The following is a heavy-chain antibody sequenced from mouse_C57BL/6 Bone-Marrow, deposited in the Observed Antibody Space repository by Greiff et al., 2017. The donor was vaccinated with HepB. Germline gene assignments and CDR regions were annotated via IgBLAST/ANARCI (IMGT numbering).Heavy chain of an antibody. CDR1: GFNIKNTY. CDR3: AREGITTVVVHWYFDV. V-gene: IGHV14-3*01. CDR2: IAPANGNT. Sequence: EVQLQQSVAELVRPGASVKLSCTASGFNIKNTYMHWVKQRPEQGLEWIGRIAPANGNTKYAPKFQGKATITADTSSNTAYLQLSSLTSEDTAIYYWAREGITTVVVHWYFDVWGTGTTVTVSS. D-gene: IGHD1-1*01. J-gene: IGHJ1*03.